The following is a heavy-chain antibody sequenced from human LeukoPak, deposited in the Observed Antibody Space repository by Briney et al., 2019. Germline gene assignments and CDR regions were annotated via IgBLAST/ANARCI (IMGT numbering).Heavy chain of an antibody. CDR1: GDSIISHY. CDR2: IHDSGST. D-gene: IGHD2-21*02. Sequence: SETLSLTCTVSGDSIISHYWNWIRQPPGKGLEWIGYIHDSGSTNYNPSLKGRVTTSLDTSKNQFSLKLTSVTTADTAVYYCARDNCGGDCDSGNWFDPWGQGTLVTVSP. V-gene: IGHV4-59*11. CDR3: ARDNCGGDCDSGNWFDP. J-gene: IGHJ5*02.